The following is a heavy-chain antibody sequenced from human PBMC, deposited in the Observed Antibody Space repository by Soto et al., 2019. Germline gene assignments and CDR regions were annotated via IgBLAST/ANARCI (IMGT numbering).Heavy chain of an antibody. V-gene: IGHV2-5*02. Sequence: SGPTLVNPTQTLTLTCTFSGFSLSTSGVGVGWIRQPPGKALEWLALIYWDDDKRYSPSLKSRLTITKDTSKNQVVLTMTNMDPVDTATYYCAHVYYDSSGPYCPWFDPWGQGTLVTVSS. J-gene: IGHJ5*02. CDR3: AHVYYDSSGPYCPWFDP. CDR2: IYWDDDK. CDR1: GFSLSTSGVG. D-gene: IGHD3-22*01.